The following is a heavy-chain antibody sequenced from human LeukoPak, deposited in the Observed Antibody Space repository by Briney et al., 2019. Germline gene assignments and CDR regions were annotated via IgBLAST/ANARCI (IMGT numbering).Heavy chain of an antibody. D-gene: IGHD2-15*01. V-gene: IGHV3-30*02. J-gene: IGHJ3*02. CDR1: GFTLSSYG. CDR2: IRYEGSNK. Sequence: PGGSVRLSCAACGFTLSSYGMHGVRQAPGRGGEWGAFIRYEGSNKYYADSVKGRFTICRDNDKDTLDLEMNSLRAEDTAVYYCARGAPPYCSGGSCYEVDAFDIWGQGTMVTVSS. CDR3: ARGAPPYCSGGSCYEVDAFDI.